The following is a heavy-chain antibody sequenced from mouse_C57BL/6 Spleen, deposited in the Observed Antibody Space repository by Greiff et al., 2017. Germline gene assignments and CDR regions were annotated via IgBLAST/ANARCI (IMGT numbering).Heavy chain of an antibody. Sequence: EVQRVESEGGLVQPGSSMKLSCTASGFTFSDYYMAWVRQVPEKGLEWVANINYDGSSTYYLDSLKSRFIISRDNAKNILYLQMSSLKSEDTATYYCARGASFYDYDGVWFAYWGQGTLVTVSA. CDR2: INYDGSST. J-gene: IGHJ3*01. D-gene: IGHD2-4*01. CDR1: GFTFSDYY. CDR3: ARGASFYDYDGVWFAY. V-gene: IGHV5-16*01.